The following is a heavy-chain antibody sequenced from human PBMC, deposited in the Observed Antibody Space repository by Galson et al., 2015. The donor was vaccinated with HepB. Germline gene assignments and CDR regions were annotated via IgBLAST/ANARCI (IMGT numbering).Heavy chain of an antibody. J-gene: IGHJ2*01. V-gene: IGHV3-15*07. D-gene: IGHD6-13*01. Sequence: SLRLSCAASGFTFSNAWMNWVRQAPGKGLEWVGRIKSKTDGGTTDYAAPVKGRFTISRDDSKNTLYLQMNSLKTEDTAVYYCTTDPFSSSWYPPDYWYFDLWGRGTLVTVSS. CDR2: IKSKTDGGTT. CDR1: GFTFSNAW. CDR3: TTDPFSSSWYPPDYWYFDL.